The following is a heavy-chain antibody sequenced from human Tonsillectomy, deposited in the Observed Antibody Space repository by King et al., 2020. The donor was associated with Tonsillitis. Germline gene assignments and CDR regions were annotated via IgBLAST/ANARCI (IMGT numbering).Heavy chain of an antibody. Sequence: VQLQESGPGLVKPSETLSLTCTVSGGSISSYYWSWIRQPPGKGLEWIGYIYYSGSTNYNPSLKSRVTISVDTSKNQFSLKLSSVTAADTAVYYCARMGATVVISAGYFDLWGRGTLVTVSS. CDR2: IYYSGST. CDR1: GGSISSYY. CDR3: ARMGATVVISAGYFDL. J-gene: IGHJ2*01. D-gene: IGHD4-23*01. V-gene: IGHV4-59*01.